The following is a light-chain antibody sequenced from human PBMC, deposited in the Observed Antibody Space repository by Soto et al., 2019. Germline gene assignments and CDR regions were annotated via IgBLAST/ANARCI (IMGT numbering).Light chain of an antibody. CDR2: GAS. J-gene: IGKJ4*01. V-gene: IGKV3-15*01. CDR1: QSVSSN. Sequence: EIVMTQSPATLSVSPGERATLSCRASQSVSSNLAWYQQKPGQAPRLLIYGASTRATGIPARFSGSGSGTEFTLTISSLQSEDVAVYYCQQYNNWPRGTFGGGTKVEIK. CDR3: QQYNNWPRGT.